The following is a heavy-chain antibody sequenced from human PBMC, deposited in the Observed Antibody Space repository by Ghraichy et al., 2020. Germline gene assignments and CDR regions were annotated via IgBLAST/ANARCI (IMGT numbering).Heavy chain of an antibody. CDR1: GLTFINAW. CDR2: IKSQRDGGTT. Sequence: GSLNISCADSGLTFINAWMYWVRQAPGRGLEWVGRIKSQRDGGTTDFAAPVKGRFTISRDDSKNTFYLQMNSLKVVDTAVYYCARGAPSGHFFDYWGQGALVTVSS. J-gene: IGHJ4*02. D-gene: IGHD1-26*01. CDR3: ARGAPSGHFFDY. V-gene: IGHV3-15*01.